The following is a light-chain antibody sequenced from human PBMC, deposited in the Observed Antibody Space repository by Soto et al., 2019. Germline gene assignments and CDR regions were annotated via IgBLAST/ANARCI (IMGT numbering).Light chain of an antibody. CDR2: GAS. CDR1: QSVSSSY. CDR3: QHLRT. Sequence: EIVLTQSPGTLSLSPGERATLSCRASQSVSSSYLAWYQQKPGQAPRLLIYGASSRATGIPDRFSGSGSGTDFTLTISRLEPEDFAVYYWQHLRTFGQGTKLEIK. J-gene: IGKJ2*01. V-gene: IGKV3-20*01.